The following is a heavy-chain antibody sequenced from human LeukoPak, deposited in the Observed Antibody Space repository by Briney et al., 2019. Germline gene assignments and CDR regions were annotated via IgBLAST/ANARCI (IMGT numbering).Heavy chain of an antibody. V-gene: IGHV4-59*08. J-gene: IGHJ4*02. CDR1: GGSISDYY. Sequence: SETLSLTCTVSGGSISDYYWSWIRQPPGKGLEWIAYINYSGNTDYNPSLKSRVTISVDTSKNHFSLKLNSVTAADTAVYYCARLNVLNNSVLHHFDRWGQGTLVIVSS. CDR3: ARLNVLNNSVLHHFDR. D-gene: IGHD1/OR15-1a*01. CDR2: INYSGNT.